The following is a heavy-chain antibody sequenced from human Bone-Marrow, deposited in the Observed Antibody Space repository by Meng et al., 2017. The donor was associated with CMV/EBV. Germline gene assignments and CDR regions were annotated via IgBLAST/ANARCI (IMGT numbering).Heavy chain of an antibody. Sequence: GESLKISCAASGFNFKTYWMTWVRQAPGKGLEWVANIKEDGTEKNYVDSMKGRFTISRDNVKNSVYLQMNSLRADDTAVYYCAKVGSSTRLERDWGQGTLVTVSS. CDR2: IKEDGTEK. CDR1: GFNFKTYW. D-gene: IGHD1-1*01. J-gene: IGHJ4*02. V-gene: IGHV3-7*01. CDR3: AKVGSSTRLERD.